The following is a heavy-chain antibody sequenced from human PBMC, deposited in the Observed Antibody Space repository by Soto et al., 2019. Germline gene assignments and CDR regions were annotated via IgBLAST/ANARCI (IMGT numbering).Heavy chain of an antibody. V-gene: IGHV4-34*01. J-gene: IGHJ6*02. CDR3: ARGNFYYGMDV. CDR2: FSDSGST. Sequence: PSETLSLTCAVYGESFSGNYWSWIRQPPGKGLEWIGEFSDSGSTNYNPSLKSRVTISEDMSKSQFSLKLSSVTAADTAVYYCARGNFYYGMDVWGQGTTVPSP. CDR1: GESFSGNY.